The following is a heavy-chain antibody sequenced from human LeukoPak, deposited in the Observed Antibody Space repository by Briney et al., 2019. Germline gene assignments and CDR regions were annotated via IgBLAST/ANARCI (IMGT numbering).Heavy chain of an antibody. CDR2: IYSSGST. D-gene: IGHD7-27*01. CDR1: GGSISNYF. Sequence: SETLSLTCRVSGGSISNYFWTWIRQPPGKGLEWIGYIYSSGSTYYNPSLKSRVTISVDTSKHRFSLKLSTVTAADTAVYYCARRPTGDPKFDYWGQGTLVTVSS. CDR3: ARRPTGDPKFDY. J-gene: IGHJ4*02. V-gene: IGHV4-59*08.